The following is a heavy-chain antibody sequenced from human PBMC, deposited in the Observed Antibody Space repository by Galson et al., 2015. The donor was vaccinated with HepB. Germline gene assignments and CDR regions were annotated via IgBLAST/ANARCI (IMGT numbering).Heavy chain of an antibody. CDR1: GFTFSSYL. J-gene: IGHJ6*02. Sequence: SLRLSCAASGFTFSSYLMHWVRQAPGKGLVWVSRINIDGSSTNYADSVKGRFTISRDNARNTLYLQVNSLRPEDTAVYYCARDSPPGHYGMDVWGQGTTVTVSS. V-gene: IGHV3-74*01. CDR3: ARDSPPGHYGMDV. CDR2: INIDGSST.